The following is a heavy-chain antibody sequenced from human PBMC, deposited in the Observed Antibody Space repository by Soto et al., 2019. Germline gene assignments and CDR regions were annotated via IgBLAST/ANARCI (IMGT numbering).Heavy chain of an antibody. CDR1: GGSITISNYY. CDR3: APLRASSYFDY. J-gene: IGHJ4*02. CDR2: IYYTGST. D-gene: IGHD2-2*01. Sequence: QLQLQESGPGLVKPSETLSLTCTVSGGSITISNYYWGWIRQPPGKGLEWIGNIYYTGSTYYKPSLKSRVTISVDTSKNQFSLKLSSVTAADTAVYYCAPLRASSYFDYWGQGTLVTVSS. V-gene: IGHV4-39*01.